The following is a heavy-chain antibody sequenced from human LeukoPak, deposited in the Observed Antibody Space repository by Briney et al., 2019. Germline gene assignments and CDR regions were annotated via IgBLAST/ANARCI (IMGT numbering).Heavy chain of an antibody. CDR1: GVSFGAYL. D-gene: IGHD6-13*01. CDR2: INHRGSA. V-gene: IGHV4-34*01. J-gene: IGHJ4*02. CDR3: ARDLRGSSWYAIDY. Sequence: SETLSLTCAVSGVSFGAYLYNWIRQPPGKGLEWIAEINHRGSAIYNPSLESRVTISVDTSKNQFSLSLISVTAADTAVYYCARDLRGSSWYAIDYWGQGTLVTVSS.